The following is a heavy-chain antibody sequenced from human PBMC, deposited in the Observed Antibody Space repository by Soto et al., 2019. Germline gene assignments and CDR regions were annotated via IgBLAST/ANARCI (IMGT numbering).Heavy chain of an antibody. J-gene: IGHJ5*02. CDR2: IDPSDSYT. D-gene: IGHD3-16*02. V-gene: IGHV5-10-1*01. CDR3: ARLLLSRMDFDP. CDR1: GYIFSIYW. Sequence: PGESLKISCKGSGYIFSIYWIGWVRQVPGKGLEWMGRIDPSDSYTNYSPSFQGHVTISADKSISTAYLQWSSLKASDTAMYYCARLLLSRMDFDPWGQGTLVTVSS.